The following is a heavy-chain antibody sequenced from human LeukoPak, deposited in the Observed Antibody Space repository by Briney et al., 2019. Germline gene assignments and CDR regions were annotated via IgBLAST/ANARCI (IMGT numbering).Heavy chain of an antibody. CDR3: ATGSVRYSASWYSQEGDY. V-gene: IGHV3-48*01. CDR2: ISSASGSI. D-gene: IGHD6-13*01. CDR1: GFTFSSYS. J-gene: IGHJ4*02. Sequence: GGSLRPSCAASGFTFSSYSMNWVRQAPGKGLEWVSYISSASGSIYYADSVKGRFTISRDNSKNTLYLLMNSLRAEDTAVYYCATGSVRYSASWYSQEGDYWGQGTLVTVSS.